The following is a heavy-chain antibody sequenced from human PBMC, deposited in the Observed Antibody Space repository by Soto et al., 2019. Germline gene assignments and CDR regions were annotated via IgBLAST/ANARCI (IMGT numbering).Heavy chain of an antibody. CDR2: ISSSSSYI. CDR3: ARDADPHHYFDY. Sequence: GGSLRLSCAASGFTFSSYSMNWVRQAPGKGLEWVSSISSSSSYIYYADSVKGRFTISRDNAKNSLYLQMNSLRAEDTAVFYCARDADPHHYFDYWGQGTLVTVSS. V-gene: IGHV3-21*01. J-gene: IGHJ4*02. CDR1: GFTFSSYS.